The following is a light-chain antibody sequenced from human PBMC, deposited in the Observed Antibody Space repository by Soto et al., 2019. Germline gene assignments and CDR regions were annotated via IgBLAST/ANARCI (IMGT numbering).Light chain of an antibody. CDR1: QSVLYSSNNANY. Sequence: DIVMTQSPDSLAVSLGERATINYKSSQSVLYSSNNANYLAWFQQMPGQPPKLLIHWASARESGVPDRFSGSGSGTDFTLTISSLQAEDVAVYYCQQYYSTPYTFGQGTKLEIK. J-gene: IGKJ2*01. CDR2: WAS. CDR3: QQYYSTPYT. V-gene: IGKV4-1*01.